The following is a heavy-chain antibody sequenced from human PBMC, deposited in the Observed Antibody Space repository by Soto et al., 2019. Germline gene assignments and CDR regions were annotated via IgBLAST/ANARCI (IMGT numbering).Heavy chain of an antibody. Sequence: SETLSLTCAVYGGSFSGYYWSWIRQPPGKGLEWIGEINHSGSTNYNPSLKSRVTISVDTSKNQFSLKLSSVAAADTAVYYCARKGGIAVAGTLDDSYYFDYWGQGTLVTVS. CDR3: ARKGGIAVAGTLDDSYYFDY. CDR1: GGSFSGYY. J-gene: IGHJ4*02. V-gene: IGHV4-34*01. CDR2: INHSGST. D-gene: IGHD6-19*01.